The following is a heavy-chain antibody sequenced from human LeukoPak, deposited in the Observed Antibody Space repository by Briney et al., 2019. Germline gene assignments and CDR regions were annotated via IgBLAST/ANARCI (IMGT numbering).Heavy chain of an antibody. CDR2: IKEDGSEI. J-gene: IGHJ4*02. CDR1: GFTFSSYW. CDR3: ARSGSDFDG. Sequence: PGGSLRLSCTASGFTFSSYWMSWVRQAPEKGLEWVANIKEDGSEINYVDSVKGRFTISRDNAKNSLYLQMNSLRVDDTAVYYCARSGSDFDGWGQGTLVTVSS. V-gene: IGHV3-7*01. D-gene: IGHD1-26*01.